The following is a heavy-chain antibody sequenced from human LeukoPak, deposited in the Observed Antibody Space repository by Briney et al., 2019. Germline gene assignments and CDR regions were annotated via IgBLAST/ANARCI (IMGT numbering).Heavy chain of an antibody. CDR2: INPNSGGT. CDR3: ARLVVVPAAIYFYYGMDV. Sequence: ASVKVSCKASGYTFTGYYMHWVRQAPGQGFEWMGWINPNSGGTNYAQKFQGRVTMTRDTSISTAYMELSRLRSDDTAVYYCARLVVVPAAIYFYYGMDVWGQGTTVTVSS. V-gene: IGHV1-2*02. CDR1: GYTFTGYY. J-gene: IGHJ6*02. D-gene: IGHD2-2*01.